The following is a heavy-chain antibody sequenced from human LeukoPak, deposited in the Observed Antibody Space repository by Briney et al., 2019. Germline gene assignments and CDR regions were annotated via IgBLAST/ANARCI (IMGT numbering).Heavy chain of an antibody. Sequence: PSETLSLTCTVSGGSISSYYWSWIRQPPGKGLEWIGYIYYSGSTNYNPSLKSRVTISVDTSKNQFSLKLSSVTAAGTAVYYCARDHPYYDFWSGYYRPGGLDYWGQGTLVTVSS. D-gene: IGHD3-3*01. J-gene: IGHJ4*02. CDR2: IYYSGST. CDR1: GGSISSYY. V-gene: IGHV4-59*01. CDR3: ARDHPYYDFWSGYYRPGGLDY.